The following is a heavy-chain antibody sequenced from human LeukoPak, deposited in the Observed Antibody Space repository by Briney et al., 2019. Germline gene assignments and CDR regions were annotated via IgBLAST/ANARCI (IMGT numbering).Heavy chain of an antibody. Sequence: XKASXYTFTSYDINWVRQATGQGLEWMGWMNPNSGNTGYAQKFQGRVTITRNTSISTAYMELSSLRSEDTAVYYCARNSGSQHDAFDIWGQGTMVTVSS. J-gene: IGHJ3*02. V-gene: IGHV1-8*03. CDR2: MNPNSGNT. D-gene: IGHD1-26*01. CDR1: XYTFTSYD. CDR3: ARNSGSQHDAFDI.